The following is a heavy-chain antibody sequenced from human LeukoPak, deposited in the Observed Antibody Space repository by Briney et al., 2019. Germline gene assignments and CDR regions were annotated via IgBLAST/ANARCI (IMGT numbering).Heavy chain of an antibody. CDR1: GFTFSDYY. V-gene: IGHV3-11*04. D-gene: IGHD3-10*01. CDR2: ISTSSTI. CDR3: ARDRYGGL. J-gene: IGHJ3*01. Sequence: PGGSLRLSRAASGFTFSDYYMSWIRQAPGKGLEWVSYISTSSTIYYADSVKGRFTISRDNAKNSLYLQMNTLRDEDTAVYYCARDRYGGLWGQGTMVTVSS.